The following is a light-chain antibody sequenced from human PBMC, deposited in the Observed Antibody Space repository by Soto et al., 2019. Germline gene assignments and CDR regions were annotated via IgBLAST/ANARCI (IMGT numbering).Light chain of an antibody. Sequence: IVLTQSPATLSVSPGERATLSCWASQTLDSMVAWYQQRSGQAPRLLIYSASARATGVPARFSGYGSGTDFTLTISSLQSEDLGVYYCQQYKDWPTTLGQGTKV. V-gene: IGKV3-15*01. CDR1: QTLDSM. CDR2: SAS. J-gene: IGKJ1*01. CDR3: QQYKDWPTT.